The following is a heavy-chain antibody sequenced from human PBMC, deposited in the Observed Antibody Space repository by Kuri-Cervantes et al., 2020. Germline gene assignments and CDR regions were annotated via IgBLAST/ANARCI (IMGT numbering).Heavy chain of an antibody. Sequence: GESLKISCAASGFTFSGSAMHWVRQASGKGLEWVSAISGSGGSTYYADSVKGRFTISRDNAKNSLYLQMNSLRAEDTALYYCAKGPRGHYYMDVWGKGTTVTVSS. J-gene: IGHJ6*03. D-gene: IGHD3-10*01. V-gene: IGHV3-23*01. CDR2: ISGSGGST. CDR1: GFTFSGSA. CDR3: AKGPRGHYYMDV.